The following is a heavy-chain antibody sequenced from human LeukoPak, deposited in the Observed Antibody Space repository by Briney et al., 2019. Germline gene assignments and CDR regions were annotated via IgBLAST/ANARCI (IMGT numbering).Heavy chain of an antibody. CDR3: ARLRGFDY. CDR2: IKQDGSEK. J-gene: IGHJ4*02. Sequence: GGSLRLSCAASGFTFSNFWMSWVRQAPGKGLEWVANIKQDGSEKYYVDSVKGRFTISRDNAKNSLYLQMNSLRVEDTAVYYCARLRGFDYWGQGTLVTVSS. CDR1: GFTFSNFW. V-gene: IGHV3-7*01.